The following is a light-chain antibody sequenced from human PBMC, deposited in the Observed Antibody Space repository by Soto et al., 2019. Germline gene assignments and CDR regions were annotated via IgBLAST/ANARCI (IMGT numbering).Light chain of an antibody. J-gene: IGKJ1*01. CDR1: HTISSSY. CDR2: GIS. CDR3: QKYDTVPWA. V-gene: IGKV3-20*01. Sequence: EIVLTQSPGTLSLSPGERATLSCRASHTISSSYLAWYQQKPGQAPRLLMYGISRRATGIPDRFSGSGSGTDFTLTISSLQPEDVATYYCQKYDTVPWAFGQGTKVDIK.